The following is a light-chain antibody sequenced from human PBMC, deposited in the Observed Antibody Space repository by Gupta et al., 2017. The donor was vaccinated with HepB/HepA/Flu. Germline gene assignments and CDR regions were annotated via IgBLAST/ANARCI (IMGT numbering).Light chain of an antibody. CDR3: SSYTSSITVV. Sequence: QSALTQPASVSGAPGQSITISSTGTSSDVGGYNFVSWYQQQPGKAPKLMIYDVSNRPSGVSNRFSGSKSGNTASLTISGLQAEDEADYYCSSYTSSITVVFGGGTKLTVL. J-gene: IGLJ2*01. CDR1: SSDVGGYNF. V-gene: IGLV2-14*01. CDR2: DVS.